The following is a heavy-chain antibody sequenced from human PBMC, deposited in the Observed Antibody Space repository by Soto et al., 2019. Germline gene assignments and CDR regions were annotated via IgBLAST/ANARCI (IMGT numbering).Heavy chain of an antibody. V-gene: IGHV4-30-2*01. CDR2: IYPNGNT. CDR3: ARVGGWFDP. J-gene: IGHJ5*02. Sequence: QLQLQESGSGLVKPSQTLSLTCGVSGGSISSGGYSWNWIRQTPGKGLEWIGYIYPNGNTYYNPSRNSLVTISLDMSKNQFSLKMTSATAADTAVYCCARVGGWFDPWGQGTLVIVST. CDR1: GGSISSGGYS. D-gene: IGHD3-16*01.